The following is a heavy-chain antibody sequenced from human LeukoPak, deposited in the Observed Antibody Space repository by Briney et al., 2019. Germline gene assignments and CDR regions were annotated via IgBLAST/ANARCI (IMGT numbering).Heavy chain of an antibody. CDR3: ARAVAGYFDY. V-gene: IGHV3-21*01. D-gene: IGHD6-19*01. CDR2: ISSSSSYI. J-gene: IGHJ4*02. Sequence: GGSLRLSCAASGFTFSSYAMNWVRQAPGKGLEWVSSISSSSSYIYYADSVKGRFTISRDNAKNSLYLQMNSLRAEDTAVYYCARAVAGYFDYWGQGTLVTVSS. CDR1: GFTFSSYA.